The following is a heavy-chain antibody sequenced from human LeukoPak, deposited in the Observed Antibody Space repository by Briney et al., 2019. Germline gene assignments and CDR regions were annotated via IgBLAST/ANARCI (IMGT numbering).Heavy chain of an antibody. CDR3: GRVTTGTVDH. D-gene: IGHD1-1*01. CDR1: GGSINNYH. Sequence: SETLSLTCTVSGGSINNYHWGWIRQPPGKGLEWIGYISYSGTTNYNPSLKSRVTISVDMSKSQFSLKLNSVTAADTAVYYCGRVTTGTVDHWGQGTLVTVSS. CDR2: ISYSGTT. V-gene: IGHV4-59*01. J-gene: IGHJ4*02.